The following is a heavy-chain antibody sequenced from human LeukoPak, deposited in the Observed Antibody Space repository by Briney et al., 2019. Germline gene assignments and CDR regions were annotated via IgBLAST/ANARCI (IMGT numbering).Heavy chain of an antibody. J-gene: IGHJ4*02. CDR3: ARDSGFGSGWYYFGY. CDR2: IYYSGST. Sequence: PSETLSLTCTVSGGSVSSGSYYWSWIRQPPGKGLEWIGYIYYSGSTNYNPSLKSRVTISVDTSKNQFSLKLSSVTAADTAVYYCARDSGFGSGWYYFGYWGQGTLVTVSS. V-gene: IGHV4-61*01. D-gene: IGHD6-19*01. CDR1: GGSVSSGSYY.